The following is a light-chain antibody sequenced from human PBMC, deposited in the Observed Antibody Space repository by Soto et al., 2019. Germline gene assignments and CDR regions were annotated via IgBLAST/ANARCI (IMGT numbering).Light chain of an antibody. Sequence: QSALTQPASVSGSPGQSITISCTGTNVGNYNLVSWYQQHPGKAPKLMIYEGSKRSSGVSNRFSGSKSGNTASLTISGLQGEDEADYYCCSYAGSITLLFGGGTKVTVL. J-gene: IGLJ2*01. V-gene: IGLV2-23*01. CDR1: NVGNYNL. CDR2: EGS. CDR3: CSYAGSITLL.